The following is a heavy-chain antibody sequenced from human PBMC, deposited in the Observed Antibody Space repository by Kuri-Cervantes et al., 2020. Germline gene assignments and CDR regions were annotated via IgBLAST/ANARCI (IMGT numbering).Heavy chain of an antibody. Sequence: ASVKVSCKASGFTFTHNYIHWVRQAPGQGLEWMGWISPNSGGTHYAQSFQGRVSMSTDTSINTAYMELSRLRSDDTAVYYCARDISTMIQVGYYGMDVWGQGTTVTVSS. CDR3: ARDISTMIQVGYYGMDV. D-gene: IGHD3-22*01. CDR2: ISPNSGGT. V-gene: IGHV1-2*02. J-gene: IGHJ6*02. CDR1: GFTFTHNY.